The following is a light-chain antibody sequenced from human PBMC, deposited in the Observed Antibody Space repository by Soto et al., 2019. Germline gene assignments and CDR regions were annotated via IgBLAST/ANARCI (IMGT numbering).Light chain of an antibody. J-gene: IGKJ5*01. CDR2: GAS. V-gene: IGKV1-39*01. CDR3: QQTYTTHEIT. CDR1: QSISIY. Sequence: DIQMTQSPSSLSSSVGDRVTVTCRASQSISIYLNWYQLKPGKAPNLLMYGASYLKSGVPTRFSGSGSATDFTLTISSLKTEDFAIYYCQQTYTTHEITFGQGTRLEIK.